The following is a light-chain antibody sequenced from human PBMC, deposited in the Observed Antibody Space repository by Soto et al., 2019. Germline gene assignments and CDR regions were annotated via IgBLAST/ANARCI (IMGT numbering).Light chain of an antibody. CDR2: DAS. CDR3: QQYDNYPLT. CDR1: QSISNW. J-gene: IGKJ4*01. V-gene: IGKV1-5*01. Sequence: DIQMTQSPSTLSASVGDRVTITCRASQSISNWLAWYQQKPGKAPNLLIYDASSLETGVPSRFSGSGSGTEVTLTISNLQPDDFATYYCQQYDNYPLTFGGGTKVDIK.